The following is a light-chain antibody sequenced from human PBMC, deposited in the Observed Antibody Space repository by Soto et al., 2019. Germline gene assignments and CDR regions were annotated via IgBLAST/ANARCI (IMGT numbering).Light chain of an antibody. J-gene: IGKJ4*01. CDR3: QQNFSPFVT. Sequence: DIQMTQSPPSLSASVGDRVTITCRASETITDYLNWYQVKPGKAPELLIYSASLLQPGVPSRFSGSGYGTDFTLTLSGLQHEDSATYYCQQNFSPFVTFGAGTRV. CDR2: SAS. CDR1: ETITDY. V-gene: IGKV1-39*01.